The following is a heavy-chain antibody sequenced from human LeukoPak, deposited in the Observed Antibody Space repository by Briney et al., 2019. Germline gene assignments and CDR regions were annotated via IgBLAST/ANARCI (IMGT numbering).Heavy chain of an antibody. CDR1: GYTFTSYG. J-gene: IGHJ4*02. Sequence: ASVTVSCTASGYTFTSYGINWVRQAPGQGLEWMGWISAYNGNTNYAQKLQGRVTMTTDTSTSTAYMELRSLRSDDTAVYYCARDLRDYDILTGHSGGVDYWGQGTLVTVSS. D-gene: IGHD3-9*01. CDR3: ARDLRDYDILTGHSGGVDY. CDR2: ISAYNGNT. V-gene: IGHV1-18*01.